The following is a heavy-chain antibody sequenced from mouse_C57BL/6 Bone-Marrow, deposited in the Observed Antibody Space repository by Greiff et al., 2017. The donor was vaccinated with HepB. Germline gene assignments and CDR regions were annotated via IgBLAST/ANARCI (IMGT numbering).Heavy chain of an antibody. Sequence: EVQVVESGGGLVKPGGSLKLSCAASGFTFSSYTMSWVRQTPEKRLEWVATISGGGGNTYYPDSVKGRFTISRDNAKNTLYLQMSSLRSEDTALYYCARRGYSNFAWFAYWGQGTLVTVSA. CDR2: ISGGGGNT. CDR3: ARRGYSNFAWFAY. CDR1: GFTFSSYT. J-gene: IGHJ3*01. V-gene: IGHV5-9*01. D-gene: IGHD2-5*01.